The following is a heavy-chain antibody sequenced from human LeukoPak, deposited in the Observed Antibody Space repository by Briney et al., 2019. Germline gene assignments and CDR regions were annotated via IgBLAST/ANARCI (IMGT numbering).Heavy chain of an antibody. CDR3: ARRGYNDYFDY. CDR2: TYYSGST. D-gene: IGHD5-24*01. CDR1: GGSFSGYY. J-gene: IGHJ4*02. V-gene: IGHV4-59*08. Sequence: SETLSLTCAVYGGSFSGYYWSWIRQPPGKGLEWIGYTYYSGSTNYNPSLKSRVTISVDTSKNQFSLKLSSVTAADTAVYYCARRGYNDYFDYWGQGTLVTVSS.